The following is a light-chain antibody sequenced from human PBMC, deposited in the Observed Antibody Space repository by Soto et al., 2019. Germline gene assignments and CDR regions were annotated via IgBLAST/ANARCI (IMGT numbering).Light chain of an antibody. J-gene: IGLJ3*02. Sequence: QSVLTQPPSVSAAPGQKVTISCSGSSSNIGNNYVSWYQQLPGTAPKLLIYDNNKRPSGIPDRFSGSKSGTSATLGITGLQTGDEDDYYCGTWDSSLSPVFGGGTKLTVL. V-gene: IGLV1-51*01. CDR2: DNN. CDR3: GTWDSSLSPV. CDR1: SSNIGNNY.